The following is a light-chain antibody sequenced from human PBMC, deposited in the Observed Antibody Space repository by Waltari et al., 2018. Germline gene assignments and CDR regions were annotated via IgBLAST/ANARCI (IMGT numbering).Light chain of an antibody. J-gene: IGLJ2*01. Sequence: QSALTQPPSVSGSPGQAIIISCTRTGSDVRRYYYLSWYQQYPGKAPSLIIYDVYNRPSGVSNRFSGSKSDNTASLTISGLQAEDESVYYCSSYTSSGVVFGGGTKLTVL. CDR2: DVY. CDR1: GSDVRRYYY. V-gene: IGLV2-14*01. CDR3: SSYTSSGVV.